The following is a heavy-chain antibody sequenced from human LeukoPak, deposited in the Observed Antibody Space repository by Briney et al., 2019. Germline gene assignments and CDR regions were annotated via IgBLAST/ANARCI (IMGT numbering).Heavy chain of an antibody. Sequence: PSETLSLTCTVSGYSISSGYYWGLIRQPPGKGLEWIGHIYHSGSTYYNPSLLSRVTISVDTSKNQPSLNLTSVTAADTAVYYCARVSTYGYFDYWGQETLVTVSS. CDR3: ARVSTYGYFDY. CDR2: IYHSGST. V-gene: IGHV4-38-2*02. D-gene: IGHD3-16*01. CDR1: GYSISSGYY. J-gene: IGHJ4*02.